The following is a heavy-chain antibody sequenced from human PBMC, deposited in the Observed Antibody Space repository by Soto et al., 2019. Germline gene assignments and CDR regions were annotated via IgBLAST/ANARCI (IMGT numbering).Heavy chain of an antibody. CDR1: GFTFSSYS. CDR3: ARGDGFLGMDV. Sequence: GGSLRLSCAASGFTFSSYSMNWVRQAPGKGLEWVSSISSSSSYIYYADSVKGRFTISRDNAKNSLYLQMNSLRAEDTVVYYCARGDGFLGMDVWGQGTTVTVSS. V-gene: IGHV3-21*01. D-gene: IGHD3-10*01. J-gene: IGHJ6*02. CDR2: ISSSSSYI.